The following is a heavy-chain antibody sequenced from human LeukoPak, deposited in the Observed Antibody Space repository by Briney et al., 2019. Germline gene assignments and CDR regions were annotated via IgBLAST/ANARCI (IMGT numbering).Heavy chain of an antibody. V-gene: IGHV3-33*05. CDR1: GFTLSNSG. CDR3: ARSFDYSQEHDAFDI. J-gene: IGHJ3*02. D-gene: IGHD3-9*01. CDR2: ILYDGMDK. Sequence: GGALRHSRAAPGFTLSNSGMHWVRPGPGEGLGWVAVILYDGMDKYYADSVKGRFTISRDNSKNTLYVQMNSLRVEDTAVYHCARSFDYSQEHDAFDIWGQGRMVTASS.